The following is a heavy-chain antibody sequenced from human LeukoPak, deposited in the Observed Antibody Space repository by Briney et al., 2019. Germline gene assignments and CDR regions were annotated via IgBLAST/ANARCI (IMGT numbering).Heavy chain of an antibody. D-gene: IGHD6-19*01. J-gene: IGHJ3*02. CDR3: ASHSSGWYLGAFDI. CDR2: INPNSGGT. CDR1: GYTFTGYY. Sequence: GSVKVSCKTSGYTFTGYYMHWVRQAPGQGLEWMGWINPNSGGTNYAQKLQGRVTMTTDTSTSTAYMELRSLRSDDTAVYYCASHSSGWYLGAFDIWGQGTMVTVSS. V-gene: IGHV1-2*02.